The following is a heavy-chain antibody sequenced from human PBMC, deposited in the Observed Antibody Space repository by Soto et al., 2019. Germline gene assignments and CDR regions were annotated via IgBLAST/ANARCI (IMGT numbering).Heavy chain of an antibody. CDR1: GFIFKMYW. D-gene: IGHD3-10*01. J-gene: IGHJ4*02. V-gene: IGHV3-74*01. Sequence: PGGSLRLSCAASGFIFKMYWMHWVRQSPGKGLVWISRIHNDGTYSDYADSVSGRFTISRDNVNDTLYLQMNNLRAEDSGLYYCTRGPRPISTGTGAYWGQGPQVTVSS. CDR3: TRGPRPISTGTGAY. CDR2: IHNDGTYS.